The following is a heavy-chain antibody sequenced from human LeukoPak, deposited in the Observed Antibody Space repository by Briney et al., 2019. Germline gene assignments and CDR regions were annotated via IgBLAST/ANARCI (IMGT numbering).Heavy chain of an antibody. V-gene: IGHV3-53*04. CDR3: ATAGSSEQLWDYAMDV. D-gene: IGHD5-18*01. Sequence: GGSLRLSCAASGFTVSSNYMSWVRQAPGKGLEWVSLIYAGGSTYYADAVNGRFTISRHNSKNTLHLQMNSLRVEDTAVYYGATAGSSEQLWDYAMDVWGQGTTVTVSS. CDR1: GFTVSSNY. CDR2: IYAGGST. J-gene: IGHJ6*02.